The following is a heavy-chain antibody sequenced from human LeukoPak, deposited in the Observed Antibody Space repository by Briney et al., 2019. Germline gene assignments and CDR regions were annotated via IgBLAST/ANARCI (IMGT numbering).Heavy chain of an antibody. CDR1: GYTLTELS. Sequence: GASVKVSCKASGYTLTELSMHWVRQAPGKGLEWMGGFDPEDGETIYAQKFQGRVTMTEDTSTDTAYMELSSLRSEDTAVYYCATVAGTAYYFDYWGQGTLVTVSS. J-gene: IGHJ4*02. D-gene: IGHD6-19*01. CDR2: FDPEDGET. V-gene: IGHV1-24*01. CDR3: ATVAGTAYYFDY.